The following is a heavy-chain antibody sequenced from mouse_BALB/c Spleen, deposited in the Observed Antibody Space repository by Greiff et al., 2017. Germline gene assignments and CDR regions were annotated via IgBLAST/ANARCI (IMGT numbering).Heavy chain of an antibody. J-gene: IGHJ3*01. V-gene: IGHV5-9-4*01. D-gene: IGHD2-14*01. CDR3: ANYRYDGPFAY. Sequence: DVMLVESGGGLVKPGGSLKLSCAASGFTFSSYAMSWVRQSPEKRLEWVAEISSGGSYTYYPDTVTGRFTISRDNAKNTLYLEMSSLRSEDTAMYYCANYRYDGPFAYWGQGTLVTVSA. CDR1: GFTFSSYA. CDR2: ISSGGSYT.